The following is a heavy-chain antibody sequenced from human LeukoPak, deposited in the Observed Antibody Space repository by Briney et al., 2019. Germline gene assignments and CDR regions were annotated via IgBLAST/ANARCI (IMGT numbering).Heavy chain of an antibody. CDR2: IYYSGST. D-gene: IGHD3-10*01. V-gene: IGHV4-31*03. Sequence: SQTLSLTCTVSGGSISSGGYYWSWIRQHPGKGLEWIGYIYYSGSTYYNPSLKSRVTISVDTSKNQFSLKLSSVTAADTAVYYCARDQQPGRYYYGSGSSVYYYYGMDVWGQGTTVTVSS. CDR3: ARDQQPGRYYYGSGSSVYYYYGMDV. J-gene: IGHJ6*02. CDR1: GGSISSGGYY.